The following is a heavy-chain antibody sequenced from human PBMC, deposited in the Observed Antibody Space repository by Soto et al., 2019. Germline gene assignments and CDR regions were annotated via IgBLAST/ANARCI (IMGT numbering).Heavy chain of an antibody. J-gene: IGHJ6*03. CDR1: GFTFSSYS. V-gene: IGHV3-21*01. CDR2: ISSSSSYI. D-gene: IGHD2-2*01. Sequence: EVQLVESGGGLVKPGGSLRLSCADSGFTFSSYSMNWVRQAPGKGLEWVSSISSSSSYIYYADSVKGRFTISRDNAKNSLYLQMNSLRAEDTAVYYCARGYCSSTSCYYYYYMDVWGKGTTVTVSS. CDR3: ARGYCSSTSCYYYYYMDV.